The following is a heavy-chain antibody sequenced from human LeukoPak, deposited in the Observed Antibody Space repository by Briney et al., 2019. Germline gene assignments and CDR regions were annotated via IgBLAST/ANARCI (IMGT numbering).Heavy chain of an antibody. J-gene: IGHJ4*02. CDR1: GFTFSSYG. CDR3: AKGVKRPLSWYFDY. V-gene: IGHV3-30*18. Sequence: PGRSLRLSCAASGFTFSSYGMHWVRQAPGKGLEWVAVISYDGSNKYYADSVKGRFTISGDNSKNTLYLQMNSLRAEDTAVYYCAKGVKRPLSWYFDYWGQGTLVTVSS. D-gene: IGHD3-22*01. CDR2: ISYDGSNK.